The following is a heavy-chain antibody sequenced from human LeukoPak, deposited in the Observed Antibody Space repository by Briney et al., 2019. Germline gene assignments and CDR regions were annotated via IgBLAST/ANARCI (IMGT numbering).Heavy chain of an antibody. V-gene: IGHV3-73*01. CDR1: GFTFSGSA. J-gene: IGHJ5*02. Sequence: GGSLRLSCAASGFTFSGSAMHWVRQASGKGLEWVGRIRSKANSYATAYAASVKGRFTISRDDSKNTAYLQMNSLKTEDTAVCYCTRRYGGNPGSNWFDPWGQGTLVTVSS. CDR2: IRSKANSYAT. D-gene: IGHD4-23*01. CDR3: TRRYGGNPGSNWFDP.